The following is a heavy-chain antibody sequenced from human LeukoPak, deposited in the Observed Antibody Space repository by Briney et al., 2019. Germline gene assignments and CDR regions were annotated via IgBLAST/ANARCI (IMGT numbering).Heavy chain of an antibody. V-gene: IGHV4-61*02. CDR2: IYTSGST. CDR1: GASISSGSYY. Sequence: SDTLSLTCTVSGASISSGSYYWNWIPHPAGKGLEWIGRIYTSGSTNYHPSLKSRVTVSLHTSKNQFSLKLRSVTAADTAVYYCASRTPDDYYYYMDVWGKGTTVTVSS. J-gene: IGHJ6*03. D-gene: IGHD2-2*01. CDR3: ASRTPDDYYYYMDV.